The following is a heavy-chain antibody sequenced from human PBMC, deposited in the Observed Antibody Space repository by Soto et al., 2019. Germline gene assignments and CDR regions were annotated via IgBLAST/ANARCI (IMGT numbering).Heavy chain of an antibody. V-gene: IGHV4-59*01. CDR3: ARSVNRGYSYGYGH. D-gene: IGHD5-18*01. CDR1: GGAITNYY. J-gene: IGHJ4*02. CDR2: IYHTGST. Sequence: SETLYLTCSVSGGAITNYYWNWIRQTPGKGLEWIGYIYHTGSTSKNPSLKSRVTLSLDTSKNQLTLNLTSVTAADTAIYYCARSVNRGYSYGYGHWGQGTLVTVSS.